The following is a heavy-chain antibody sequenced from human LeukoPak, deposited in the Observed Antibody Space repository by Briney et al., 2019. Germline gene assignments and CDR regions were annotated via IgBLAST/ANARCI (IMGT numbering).Heavy chain of an antibody. J-gene: IGHJ4*02. V-gene: IGHV1-2*02. CDR2: INPNSGGT. Sequence: ASVKVSCKASGYTFTGYYMHWVRQAPGQGLEWMGWINPNSGGTNYAQKFQGRVTMTRDTSISTAYMELSRLRSDDTAVYYCAREADIVVVPAAIGGYWGQGTLVTVYS. CDR1: GYTFTGYY. D-gene: IGHD2-2*02. CDR3: AREADIVVVPAAIGGY.